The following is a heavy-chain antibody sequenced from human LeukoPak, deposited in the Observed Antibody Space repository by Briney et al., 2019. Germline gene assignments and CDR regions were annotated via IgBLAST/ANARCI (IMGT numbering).Heavy chain of an antibody. V-gene: IGHV3-13*01. CDR1: GFTFSSYD. CDR2: IGTAGDT. J-gene: IGHJ5*02. Sequence: GGSLRLSCAASGFTFSSYDMHWVRQATGKGLEWVSAIGTAGDTYYPGSVKGRFTISRENAKNSLYLQMNSLRAGDTAVYYCARGGTDYGDYEAWFDPWGQGTLVTVPS. D-gene: IGHD4-17*01. CDR3: ARGGTDYGDYEAWFDP.